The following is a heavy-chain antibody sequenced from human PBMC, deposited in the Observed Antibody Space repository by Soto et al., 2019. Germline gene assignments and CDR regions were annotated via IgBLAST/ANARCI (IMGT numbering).Heavy chain of an antibody. V-gene: IGHV3-23*01. Sequence: GGSLRLSCAASGFTFSSYAMSWVRQAPGKGLEWVSAISGSGGSTYYADSVKGRFTISRDNSKNTLYLQMNSLRAEDTAVYYCAKDSGYSSSWSDDYWGQGTLVTVSS. CDR1: GFTFSSYA. CDR2: ISGSGGST. D-gene: IGHD6-13*01. J-gene: IGHJ4*02. CDR3: AKDSGYSSSWSDDY.